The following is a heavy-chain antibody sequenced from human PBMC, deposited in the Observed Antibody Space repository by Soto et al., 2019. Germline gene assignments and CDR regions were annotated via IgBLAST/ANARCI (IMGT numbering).Heavy chain of an antibody. D-gene: IGHD5-18*01. CDR2: IYSGGTI. Sequence: GGSLRLSCAASGFTVSSNYMSWVRQAPGKGLEWVSVIYSGGTIYYADSVKGRFTISRDNAKNSLYLQMNSLRDEDTAVYYCARPRGYSYVLPDYWGQGTLVTVSS. CDR1: GFTVSSNY. CDR3: ARPRGYSYVLPDY. V-gene: IGHV3-53*01. J-gene: IGHJ4*02.